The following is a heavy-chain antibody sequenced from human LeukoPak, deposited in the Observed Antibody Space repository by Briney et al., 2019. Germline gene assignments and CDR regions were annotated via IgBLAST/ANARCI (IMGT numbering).Heavy chain of an antibody. CDR1: GGSFSGYY. J-gene: IGHJ6*02. CDR2: INHSGST. V-gene: IGHV4-34*01. Sequence: PSETLSLTCAVYGGSFSGYYWSWIRQPPGKGLEWIGEINHSGSTNYNPSLKSRVTISVDTSKNQFSLKLSSVTAADTAVYYCARGRLVSGSYYSYYYYYGMDVWGQGTTVTVSS. D-gene: IGHD3-10*01. CDR3: ARGRLVSGSYYSYYYYYGMDV.